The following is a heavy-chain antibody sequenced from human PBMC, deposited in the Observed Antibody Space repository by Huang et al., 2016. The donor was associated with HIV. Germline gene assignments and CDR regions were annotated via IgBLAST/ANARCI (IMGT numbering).Heavy chain of an antibody. Sequence: QLQLQESGPGLAKPSETLTLTCAVPGGSITSSTYYWGWVRQPPGKRLEWVASINYRGTTYYNSSLERRVTKSRETCENEFYLNLAAVTATDTAIYYCTRNGVSSTYYRPGYSYMDVWDKGTTVTVSS. CDR3: TRNGVSSTYYRPGYSYMDV. CDR2: INYRGTT. D-gene: IGHD3-10*01. J-gene: IGHJ6*03. CDR1: GGSITSSTYY. V-gene: IGHV4-39*01.